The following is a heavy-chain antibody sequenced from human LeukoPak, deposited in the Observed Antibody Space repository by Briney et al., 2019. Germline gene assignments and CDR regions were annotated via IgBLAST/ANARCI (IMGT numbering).Heavy chain of an antibody. CDR3: ARDGDQGPLDY. J-gene: IGHJ4*02. CDR1: EYTFTSYI. D-gene: IGHD3-10*01. V-gene: IGHV1-3*03. Sequence: GASVKVSCKASEYTFTSYIMHWVRQAPGQRLEWMGWINADNGNTKYSQEFQGRVIITRDTSASTAYMELSSLRSDDMAVYYCARDGDQGPLDYWGQGTLVTVSS. CDR2: INADNGNT.